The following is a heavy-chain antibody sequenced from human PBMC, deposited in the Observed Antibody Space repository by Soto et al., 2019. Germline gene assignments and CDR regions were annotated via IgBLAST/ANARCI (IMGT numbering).Heavy chain of an antibody. D-gene: IGHD4-17*01. CDR2: IYSGGST. CDR1: GFTVSSNY. CDR3: AREKDYGDYSAFDI. V-gene: IGHV3-53*01. J-gene: IGHJ3*02. Sequence: GGSLRLSCAASGFTVSSNYMSWVRQAPGKGLEWVSVIYSGGSTYYADSVKGRFTISRDNSKNTLYLQMNSLRAEDTAVYYCAREKDYGDYSAFDIWGQGTMVTVSS.